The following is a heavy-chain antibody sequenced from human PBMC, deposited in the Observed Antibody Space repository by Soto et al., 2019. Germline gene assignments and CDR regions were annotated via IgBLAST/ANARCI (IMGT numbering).Heavy chain of an antibody. CDR2: IRGETNGGTA. V-gene: IGHV3-49*02. CDR1: GFNFANYA. J-gene: IGHJ5*02. Sequence: LRLSCTGSGFNFANYALAWVRQAPGKGLEWVGFIRGETNGGTADYAASLKGRITISRDDSKSIAYLEINSLQTEGTAVYYCTRYYYESSGYYGSWGPG. D-gene: IGHD3-22*01. CDR3: TRYYYESSGYYGS.